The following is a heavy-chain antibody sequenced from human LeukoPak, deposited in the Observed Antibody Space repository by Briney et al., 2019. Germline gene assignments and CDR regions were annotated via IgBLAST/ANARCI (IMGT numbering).Heavy chain of an antibody. CDR1: GDSISSGIHY. D-gene: IGHD3-10*01. J-gene: IGHJ2*01. Sequence: PSETLSLTCTVSGDSISSGIHYWNWIRQPPGKGLEWIGEISHVGSTNYNPSLESRVTISVDTSKNQFSLKLTSVTAADTAVYYCARLDRDRVTLVTVVYRRNWYFDLWGRGTLVSVSS. CDR3: ARLDRDRVTLVTVVYRRNWYFDL. CDR2: ISHVGST. V-gene: IGHV4-39*07.